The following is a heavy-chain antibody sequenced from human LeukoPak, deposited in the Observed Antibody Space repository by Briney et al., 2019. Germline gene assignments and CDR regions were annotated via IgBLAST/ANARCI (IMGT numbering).Heavy chain of an antibody. CDR3: AKDGRRGFSFGPAAY. Sequence: PGGSLRLSCAASGFTFSTYAMSWVRRAPGKGLEWVSTISGSGGSTYYADSVKGRFAISGDNSKNTLYLQMNSLRAEDTAVYYCAKDGRRGFSFGPAAYWGQGTLVTVSS. CDR2: ISGSGGST. J-gene: IGHJ4*02. CDR1: GFTFSTYA. V-gene: IGHV3-23*01. D-gene: IGHD5-18*01.